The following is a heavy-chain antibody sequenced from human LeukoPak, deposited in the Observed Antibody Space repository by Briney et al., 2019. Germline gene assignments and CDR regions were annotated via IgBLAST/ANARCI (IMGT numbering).Heavy chain of an antibody. V-gene: IGHV3-21*01. Sequence: GGSLRLSCAASGFTFSSYSMNWVRQVPGKGLEWVSSISSSSSYIYYADSVKGRFTISRDNAKNSLYLQMNSLRAEDTAVYYCARAEYYYDSSGYPTHWGQGTLVTVSS. J-gene: IGHJ4*02. CDR3: ARAEYYYDSSGYPTH. CDR2: ISSSSSYI. CDR1: GFTFSSYS. D-gene: IGHD3-22*01.